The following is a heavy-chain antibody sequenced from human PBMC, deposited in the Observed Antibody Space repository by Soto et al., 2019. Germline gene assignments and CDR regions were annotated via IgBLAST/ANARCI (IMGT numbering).Heavy chain of an antibody. J-gene: IGHJ6*03. CDR3: AREEGSYNSGTFAYYSLDD. D-gene: IGHD3-10*01. CDR1: GGTFTTDT. V-gene: IGHV1-69*08. Sequence: QVQLVQSGPEVKKSGSSVKVSCKLSGGTFTTDTISWLRRAPGQGLEWMGRIIPILGTGNYAQKFQGRVTITEDKSTKTGYMELSSLTSLDTGVYYCAREEGSYNSGTFAYYSLDDWGNGTTVSVSS. CDR2: IIPILGTG.